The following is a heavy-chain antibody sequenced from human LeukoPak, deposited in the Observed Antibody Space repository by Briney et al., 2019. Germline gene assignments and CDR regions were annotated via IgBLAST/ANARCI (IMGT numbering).Heavy chain of an antibody. CDR3: AENRGGTWWDLVDY. Sequence: ASVKVCCKASGHTFTNYGVTWVRQAPGQGLQWMGWVSADKGNTNYAQKFQDRVTISIDTSTSTAFMELRRLTSDDTAVYYCAENRGGTWWDLVDYWGQGTLVTVSS. V-gene: IGHV1-18*04. J-gene: IGHJ4*02. CDR2: VSADKGNT. D-gene: IGHD1-26*01. CDR1: GHTFTNYG.